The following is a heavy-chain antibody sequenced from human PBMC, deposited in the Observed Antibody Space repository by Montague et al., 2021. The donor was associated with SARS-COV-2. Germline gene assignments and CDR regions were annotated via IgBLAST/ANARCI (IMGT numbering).Heavy chain of an antibody. CDR3: AKKIVAGGTGYFDY. CDR2: ISGSGGIT. V-gene: IGHV3-23*01. D-gene: IGHD6-13*01. J-gene: IGHJ4*02. Sequence: SLRLSCAASGFTFSSYAMSWVRQAPGKGLEWVSGISGSGGITSYTDFVKGRFSISRDNSKNTLYLQMNSLRAEDTAVYYCAKKIVAGGTGYFDYWGQGTLVTVSS. CDR1: GFTFSSYA.